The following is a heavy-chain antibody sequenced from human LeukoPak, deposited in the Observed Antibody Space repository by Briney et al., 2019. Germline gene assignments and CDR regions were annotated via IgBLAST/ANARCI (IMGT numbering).Heavy chain of an antibody. CDR2: ISGSGDSA. CDR1: GFSFSGYA. Sequence: GGSLRLSCVASGFSFSGYAMSWVRQAPGRGLEWVSAISGSGDSAYYADSVKGRFTVSRDNSKNTLFLQMNSLRAEDTAVYYCAKDGGLWVSAHWGDSWGRGTLVTVSS. V-gene: IGHV3-23*01. J-gene: IGHJ4*02. CDR3: AKDGGLWVSAHWGDS. D-gene: IGHD7-27*01.